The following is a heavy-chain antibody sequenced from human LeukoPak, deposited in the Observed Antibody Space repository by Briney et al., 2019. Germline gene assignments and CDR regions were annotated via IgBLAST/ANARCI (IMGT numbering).Heavy chain of an antibody. D-gene: IGHD2-15*01. CDR1: GGSISSGGYY. J-gene: IGHJ3*02. Sequence: PSETLSLTCTVSGGSISSGGYYWGWIRQHPGKGLEWIGYIYYSGSTYYNPSLKSRVTISVDTSKNQFSLKLSSVTAADTAVYYCARNVVGAFDIWGQGTMVTVSS. CDR2: IYYSGST. V-gene: IGHV4-31*03. CDR3: ARNVVGAFDI.